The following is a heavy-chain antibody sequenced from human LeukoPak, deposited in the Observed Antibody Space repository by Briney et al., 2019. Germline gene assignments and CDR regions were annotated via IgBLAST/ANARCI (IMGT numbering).Heavy chain of an antibody. J-gene: IGHJ5*02. CDR2: ISNDGGGT. V-gene: IGHV3-23*01. CDR1: GFIFNIYG. CDR3: AKGGSGYFLDL. D-gene: IGHD3-22*01. Sequence: GGSLRLSCAASGFIFNIYGLIWVRQAPGKGLEWVSAISNDGGGTTYADFVKGRFTISRDNSRNTLFLQMNSLRGDDTALYYCAKGGSGYFLDLWGQGTLVTVSS.